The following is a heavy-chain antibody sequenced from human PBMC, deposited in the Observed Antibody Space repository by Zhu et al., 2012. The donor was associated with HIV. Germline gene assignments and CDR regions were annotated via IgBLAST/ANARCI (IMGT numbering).Heavy chain of an antibody. Sequence: EVQLVEFGGGLVQPGGSLRLSCVVSGFALSSYDMNWVRQAPGQGLEWLSFITRSSGTIFYADSVKGRFTISRDNAKNSLYLQMSSLRAEDTALYYCAGDRIGGAFDIWGQGTMVTVSS. D-gene: IGHD2/OR15-2a*01. J-gene: IGHJ3*02. V-gene: IGHV3-48*01. CDR3: AGDRIGGAFDI. CDR1: GFALSSYD. CDR2: ITRSSGTI.